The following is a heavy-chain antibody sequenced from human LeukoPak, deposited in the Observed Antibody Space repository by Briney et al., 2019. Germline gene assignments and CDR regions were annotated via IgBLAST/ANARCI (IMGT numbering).Heavy chain of an antibody. CDR1: GGSISNYD. D-gene: IGHD6-13*01. CDR3: ARRVPRGGQQVPDAFDI. J-gene: IGHJ3*02. Sequence: KPSETLSLTCTVSGGSISNYDWSWIRQPAGKGLEWIGRIYTSGSTNYNPSLKSRVTMSEDTSKNQFSLKLISLTAADTAVYYCARRVPRGGQQVPDAFDIWGPGTVVTVSS. V-gene: IGHV4-4*07. CDR2: IYTSGST.